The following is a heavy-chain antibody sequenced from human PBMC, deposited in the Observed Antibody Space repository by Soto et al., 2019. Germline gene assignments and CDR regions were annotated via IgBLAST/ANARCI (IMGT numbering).Heavy chain of an antibody. Sequence: SETLSLTCAVSGGSISSGGYSWSWLRQPPGKGLEWIGYSYHSGSTYYNPSLKSRVTISVDRSKNQFSLKLSAVTAADTAVYYCARGFSSSLFQDFDYWGQGTLVTVSS. CDR2: SYHSGST. CDR1: GGSISSGGYS. CDR3: ARGFSSSLFQDFDY. D-gene: IGHD6-13*01. V-gene: IGHV4-30-2*01. J-gene: IGHJ4*02.